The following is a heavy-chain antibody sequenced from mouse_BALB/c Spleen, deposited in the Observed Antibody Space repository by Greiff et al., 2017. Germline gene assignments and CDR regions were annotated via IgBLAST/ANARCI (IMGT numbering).Heavy chain of an antibody. V-gene: IGHV2-9*02. CDR2: ILAGGST. Sequence: QVQLKASGPGLMAPSQSLSISCTASGSSLPSYGVHWVRQPPGPGLEWLGVILAGGSTNYYSALMSRQSLSKDNSKGQVFLKMNSLQTDDTAMYYCARDTISSQRRYYGSSSPFAYWGQGTLVTVSA. D-gene: IGHD1-1*01. CDR1: GSSLPSYG. J-gene: IGHJ3*01. CDR3: ARDTISSQRRYYGSSSPFAY.